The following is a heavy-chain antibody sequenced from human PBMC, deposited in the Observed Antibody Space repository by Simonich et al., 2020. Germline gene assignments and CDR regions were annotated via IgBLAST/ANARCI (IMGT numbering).Heavy chain of an antibody. J-gene: IGHJ6*02. D-gene: IGHD6-6*01. CDR3: ARDFRLQLVEIGTYYYYGMDV. CDR1: GFTFSSYD. V-gene: IGHV3-48*03. CDR2: ISSSGSTI. Sequence: EVQLVESGGGLVQPGGSLRLSCAASGFTFSSYDMNWVRQAPGKGLEWVSYISSSGSTIYYADSVKVRFTISGDNAKYSVYLQMNILRAEDTAVYYCARDFRLQLVEIGTYYYYGMDVWGQGTTVTVSS.